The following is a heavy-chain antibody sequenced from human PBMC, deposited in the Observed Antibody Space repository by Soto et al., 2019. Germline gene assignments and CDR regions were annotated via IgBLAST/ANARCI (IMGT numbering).Heavy chain of an antibody. CDR3: ARDSLAGPYYYYYYGTDV. Sequence: SQTLSLTCAISGDSVSSNSAAWNWIRQSPSRGLEWLGRTYYRSKWYNDYAVSVKSRITINPDTSKNQFSLQLNSVTPEDTAVYYCARDSLAGPYYYYYYGTDVWGQGTTVTVSS. J-gene: IGHJ6*02. CDR1: GDSVSSNSAA. CDR2: TYYRSKWYN. D-gene: IGHD6-19*01. V-gene: IGHV6-1*01.